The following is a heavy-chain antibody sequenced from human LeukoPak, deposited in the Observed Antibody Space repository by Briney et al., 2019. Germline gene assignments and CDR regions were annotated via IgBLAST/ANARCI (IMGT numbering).Heavy chain of an antibody. CDR3: AREGYYDSGSPPTFYFDS. CDR1: GFTFSSSA. D-gene: IGHD3-10*01. Sequence: GGSLRLSCAASGFTFSSSAMSWVRQVPGKGLEWVSGISASGGSTSYADSVRGRFTISRDNSRNTLYLQMKSLRPEDTAIYYCAREGYYDSGSPPTFYFDSWGQGTLVTVSS. V-gene: IGHV3-23*01. CDR2: ISASGGST. J-gene: IGHJ4*02.